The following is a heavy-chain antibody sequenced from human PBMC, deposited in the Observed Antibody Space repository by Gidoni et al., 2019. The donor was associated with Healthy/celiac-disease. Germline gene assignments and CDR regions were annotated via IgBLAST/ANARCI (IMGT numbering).Heavy chain of an antibody. CDR1: GFTFRSYA. V-gene: IGHV3-64D*06. Sequence: EVQLVESGGGLVQPGGPLSLSCSASGFTFRSYAMHWVRQAPGTGLEYVSAISSNGGSTYYADSVKGRFTISRDNSKNTLYLQMSSLRAEDTAVYYCVKGGEYLWGQGTLVTVSS. D-gene: IGHD6-6*01. CDR3: VKGGEYL. CDR2: ISSNGGST. J-gene: IGHJ4*02.